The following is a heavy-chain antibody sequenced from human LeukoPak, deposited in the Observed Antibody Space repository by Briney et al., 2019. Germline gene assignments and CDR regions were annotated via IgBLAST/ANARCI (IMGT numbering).Heavy chain of an antibody. D-gene: IGHD2-2*01. Sequence: AAVKVFCKASGYIFTSYGISCVLQAPGRRLEWMGWIIAYNGNTNYAQKLQGRGTMTTDTSTSTAYMELRSLRSDDTAVYYCARNLIVVVPARLDYWGQGTLVTVSS. CDR3: ARNLIVVVPARLDY. J-gene: IGHJ4*02. CDR2: IIAYNGNT. CDR1: GYIFTSYG. V-gene: IGHV1-18*04.